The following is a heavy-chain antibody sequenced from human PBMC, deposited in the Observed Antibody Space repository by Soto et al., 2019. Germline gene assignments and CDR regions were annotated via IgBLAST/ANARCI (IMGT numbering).Heavy chain of an antibody. CDR3: AKERNYIRSYFDY. CDR2: ISGSGGST. D-gene: IGHD1-7*01. Sequence: EVQLLESGGGLVQPGGSLRLSCAASGFTFSSYAMSWVRQAPGKGLEWVSAISGSGGSTYYADSVKGQFTISRDNSKNTLYLQMNILRAEDTAVYYCAKERNYIRSYFDYWGQGTLVTVSS. CDR1: GFTFSSYA. J-gene: IGHJ4*02. V-gene: IGHV3-23*01.